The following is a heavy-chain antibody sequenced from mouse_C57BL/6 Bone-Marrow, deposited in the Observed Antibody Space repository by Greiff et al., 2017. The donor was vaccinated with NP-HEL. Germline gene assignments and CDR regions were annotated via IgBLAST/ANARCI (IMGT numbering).Heavy chain of an antibody. V-gene: IGHV1-81*01. CDR3: ARSYYYGSSHYYAMDY. D-gene: IGHD1-1*01. J-gene: IGHJ4*01. Sequence: QVQLQQSGAELARPGASVKLSCKASGYTFTSYGISWVKQRTGQGLELIGEIYPRSGNTYYNEKFKGKATLTADKSSSTAYMELRSLTSEDSAVYFCARSYYYGSSHYYAMDYWGQGTSVTVSS. CDR2: IYPRSGNT. CDR1: GYTFTSYG.